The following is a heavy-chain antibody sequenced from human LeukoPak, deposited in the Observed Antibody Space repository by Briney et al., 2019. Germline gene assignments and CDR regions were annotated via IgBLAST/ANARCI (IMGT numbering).Heavy chain of an antibody. CDR1: GFTFSSYA. CDR2: ISGSGGST. Sequence: PGGSLRLSCAASGFTFSSYAMSWVRQAPGKGLEWVSAISGSGGSTYYADSVKGRFTISRDNSKNTLYLQMNSLRAEDTAVYYCARGWPPYYYYGMDVWGQGTTVTVSS. J-gene: IGHJ6*02. V-gene: IGHV3-23*01. CDR3: ARGWPPYYYYGMDV.